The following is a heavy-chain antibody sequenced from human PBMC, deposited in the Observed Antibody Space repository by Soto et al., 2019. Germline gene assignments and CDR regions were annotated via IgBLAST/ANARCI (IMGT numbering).Heavy chain of an antibody. CDR3: AKDFSHYESSGSLLLSFFDY. CDR1: GFTFSSYG. D-gene: IGHD3-22*01. V-gene: IGHV3-23*01. CDR2: ISGSGGST. J-gene: IGHJ4*02. Sequence: GGSLRLSCAASGFTFSSYGMSWVRQAPGKGLEWVSVISGSGGSTHYADSVKGRFTLSRDNSKNTLYLQMNSLRVEDTAVYYCAKDFSHYESSGSLLLSFFDYWGQGSLVTVSS.